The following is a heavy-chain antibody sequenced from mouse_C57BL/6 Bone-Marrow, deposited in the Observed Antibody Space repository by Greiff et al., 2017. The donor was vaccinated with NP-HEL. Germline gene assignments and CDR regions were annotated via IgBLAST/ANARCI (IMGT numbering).Heavy chain of an antibody. Sequence: ESGPGLVKPSQSLSLTCSVTGYSITSGYYWNWIRQFPGNKLEWMGYISYDGSNNYNPSLKNRISITRDTSKNQFFLKLNSVTTEDTATYYCARAFYYGYDGVDYWGQGTTLTVSS. CDR3: ARAFYYGYDGVDY. J-gene: IGHJ2*01. V-gene: IGHV3-6*01. CDR1: GYSITSGYY. CDR2: ISYDGSN. D-gene: IGHD2-2*01.